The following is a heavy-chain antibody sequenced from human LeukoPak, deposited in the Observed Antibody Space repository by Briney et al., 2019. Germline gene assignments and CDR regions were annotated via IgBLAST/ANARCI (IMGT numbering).Heavy chain of an antibody. CDR1: GFTFSSYG. CDR3: AREDSSGYYYPVFDY. CDR2: IWYDGSNK. J-gene: IGHJ4*02. Sequence: GGSLRLSCAASGFTFSSYGMHWVRQAPGKGLEWLAVIWYDGSNKYYADSVKGRFTISRDNSKNTLYLQMNSLRAEDTAVYYCAREDSSGYYYPVFDYWGQGTLVTVSS. V-gene: IGHV3-33*01. D-gene: IGHD3-22*01.